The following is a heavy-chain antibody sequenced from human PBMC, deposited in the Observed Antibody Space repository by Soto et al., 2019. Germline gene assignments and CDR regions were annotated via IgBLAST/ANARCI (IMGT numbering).Heavy chain of an antibody. Sequence: GGSLRLSCAASGFTFSDYYMCWIRQAPGKGLEWVSYISSSDSIYYADSVKGRFTISRDNAKNSLYLQMNSLRAEDTAVYYCARDLGYYDSSGYFDYWGQGTLVTVSS. D-gene: IGHD3-22*01. CDR1: GFTFSDYY. V-gene: IGHV3-11*01. CDR3: ARDLGYYDSSGYFDY. J-gene: IGHJ4*02. CDR2: ISSSDSI.